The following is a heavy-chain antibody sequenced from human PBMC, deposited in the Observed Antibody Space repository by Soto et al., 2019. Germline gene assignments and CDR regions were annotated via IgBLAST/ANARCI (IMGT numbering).Heavy chain of an antibody. D-gene: IGHD5-12*01. CDR2: NHYSGST. J-gene: IGHJ4*02. CDR3: ARGGTATYGH. CDR1: GVSISSGVY. V-gene: IGHV4-31*03. Sequence: QGQLRASGPGLENPSQTLSLTCTVSGVSISSGVYWRGVPRPPAEGLEWVSYNHYSGSTYYNPSLKSRVTISGDTSKSQFSLGLSCVTAADTAVYYCARGGTATYGHWGQGTLVTVSS.